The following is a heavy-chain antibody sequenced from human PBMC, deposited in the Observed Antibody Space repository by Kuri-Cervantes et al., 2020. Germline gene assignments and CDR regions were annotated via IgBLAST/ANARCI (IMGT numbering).Heavy chain of an antibody. D-gene: IGHD4-17*01. Sequence: ASVKVSCKVSGYTLTELSMHWVRQAPGKGLEWMGGFDPEDGETIYAQKFQGRVTMTEDTSTDTAYMELSSLRAEDTAVYYCAKERSYGDYVFDYGMDVWGQGTTVTVSS. J-gene: IGHJ6*02. CDR3: AKERSYGDYVFDYGMDV. CDR1: GYTLTELS. CDR2: FDPEDGET. V-gene: IGHV1-24*01.